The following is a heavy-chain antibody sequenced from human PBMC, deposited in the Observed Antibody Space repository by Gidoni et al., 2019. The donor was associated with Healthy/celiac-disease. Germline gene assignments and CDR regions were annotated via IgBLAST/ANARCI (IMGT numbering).Heavy chain of an antibody. CDR3: AKDLGLPYYYGMDV. CDR2: ISYDGSNK. CDR1: GFTFSSYG. J-gene: IGHJ6*02. Sequence: QVQLVESGGGVVQPGRSLRLSCAASGFTFSSYGMHWVRQAPGKGLEWVAVISYDGSNKYYADSVKGRFTISRDNSKNTLYLQMNSLRAEDTAVYYCAKDLGLPYYYGMDVWGQGTTVTVSS. D-gene: IGHD7-27*01. V-gene: IGHV3-30*18.